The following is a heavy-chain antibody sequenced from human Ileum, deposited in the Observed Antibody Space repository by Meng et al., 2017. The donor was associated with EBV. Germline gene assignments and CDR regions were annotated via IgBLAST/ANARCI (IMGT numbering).Heavy chain of an antibody. D-gene: IGHD1-14*01. CDR1: GGAIMSSSSY. CDR3: ARHHHSPTFDY. V-gene: IGHV4-39*01. J-gene: IGHJ4*02. Sequence: LLLQECGPGLVKPSETLSLSATASGGAIMSSSSYRAWIRQPPGGGLGWIGSVVYSGTTYYTSSLKSRVSISVDTSKNQFSLKLSSVTAADTAVYYCARHHHSPTFDYWGQGTLVTVSS. CDR2: VVYSGTT.